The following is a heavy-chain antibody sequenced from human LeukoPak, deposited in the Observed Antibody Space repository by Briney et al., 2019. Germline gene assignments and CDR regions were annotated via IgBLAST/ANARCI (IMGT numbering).Heavy chain of an antibody. J-gene: IGHJ4*02. CDR3: ARRAGAYSHPYDY. CDR1: GFTFSSYG. CDR2: ITSYSSTI. V-gene: IGHV3-48*01. Sequence: GGSLRLSCAASGFTFSSYGMHWVRQAPGRGLEWVSYITSYSSTIYYADSAKGRFTISRDNSKNTLYLQMNSLRAEDTAVYYCARRAGAYSHPYDYWGQGTLVTVSS. D-gene: IGHD4/OR15-4a*01.